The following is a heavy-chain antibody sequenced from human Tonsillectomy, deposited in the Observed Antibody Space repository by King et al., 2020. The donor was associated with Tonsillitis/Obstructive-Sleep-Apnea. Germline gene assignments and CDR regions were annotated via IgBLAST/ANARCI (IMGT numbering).Heavy chain of an antibody. CDR3: ARDRNDFWSGYYYDVFDV. Sequence: EVRLVESGGGLVQPGGSLRLSCVAPGFTFSNFWMTWVRQAPGKGLEWVANIKSDGSRKYYVDSLEGRFTISRDNAKNSLYLQMNSLRAEDTAVYYCARDRNDFWSGYYYDVFDVWGQGTMVSVSS. CDR1: GFTFSNFW. V-gene: IGHV3-7*03. J-gene: IGHJ3*01. CDR2: IKSDGSRK. D-gene: IGHD3-3*01.